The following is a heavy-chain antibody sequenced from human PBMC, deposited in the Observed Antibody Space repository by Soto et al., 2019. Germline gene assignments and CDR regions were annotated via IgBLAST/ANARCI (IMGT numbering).Heavy chain of an antibody. J-gene: IGHJ6*01. D-gene: IGHD3-3*01. CDR2: IIPIFGTA. Sequence: SGKVCCKASGGTFSRYAIRWVRQAPGRGLEWMGGIIPIFGTANYAQKFQGRVTITADESTSTAYMELSSLRSEDTAVYYCASRDSRVTIFGVVSHYGMDVW. CDR1: GGTFSRYA. CDR3: ASRDSRVTIFGVVSHYGMDV. V-gene: IGHV1-69*13.